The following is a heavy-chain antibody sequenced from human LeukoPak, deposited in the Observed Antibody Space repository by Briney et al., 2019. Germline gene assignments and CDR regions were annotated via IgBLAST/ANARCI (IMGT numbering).Heavy chain of an antibody. CDR3: ARGPSFGYSGYDPLDY. J-gene: IGHJ4*02. CDR2: IIPIFGTA. D-gene: IGHD5-12*01. Sequence: SVKVSCKASGGTFSSYAISWVRQAPGQGLEWMGGIIPIFGTANYAQKFQGRVTITADESTSTAYMELSSLRSEDTAVYYCARGPSFGYSGYDPLDYWGQGTLVTVSS. V-gene: IGHV1-69*13. CDR1: GGTFSSYA.